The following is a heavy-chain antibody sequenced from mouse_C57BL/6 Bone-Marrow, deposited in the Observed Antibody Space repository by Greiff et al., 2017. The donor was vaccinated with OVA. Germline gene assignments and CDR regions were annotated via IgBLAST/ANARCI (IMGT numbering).Heavy chain of an antibody. J-gene: IGHJ2*01. D-gene: IGHD3-1*01. CDR1: GYAFSSSW. V-gene: IGHV1-82*01. CDR2: IYPGDGDT. Sequence: QVQLMESGPELVKPGASVKISCKASGYAFSSSWMNWVKQRPGKGLEWIGRIYPGDGDTNYNGKFKGKATLTADKSSSTAYMQLSSLTSEDSAVYFCAGFGFDYWGQGTTLTVSS. CDR3: AGFGFDY.